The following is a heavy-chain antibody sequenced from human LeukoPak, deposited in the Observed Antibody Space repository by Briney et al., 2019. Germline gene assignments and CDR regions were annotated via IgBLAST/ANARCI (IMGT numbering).Heavy chain of an antibody. CDR2: IKQDGSAK. V-gene: IGHV3-7*03. CDR1: GFTLSSYA. CDR3: ARDNGWSADF. Sequence: PGGSLRLSCAASGFTLSSYAMTWVRQAPGKGLEWVANIKQDGSAKPYEDSVKGRFTISRDNAKNSLFLQMNSLRAEDTAVYYCARDNGWSADFWGQGTLVTVSS. D-gene: IGHD2-15*01. J-gene: IGHJ4*02.